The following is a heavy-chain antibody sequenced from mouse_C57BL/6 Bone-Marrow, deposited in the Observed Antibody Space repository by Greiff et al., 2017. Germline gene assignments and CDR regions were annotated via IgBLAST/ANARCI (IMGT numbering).Heavy chain of an antibody. CDR3: ASGIYGNYDAY. CDR2: ISSGSSTI. V-gene: IGHV5-17*01. Sequence: EVHLVESGGGLVKPGGSLKLSCAASGFTFSDYGMHWVRQAPEKGLEWVAYISSGSSTIYYADTVKGRFTISRDNAKNTLFLQMTSLRSEDTAMYYCASGIYGNYDAYWGQGTLVTVSA. J-gene: IGHJ3*01. CDR1: GFTFSDYG. D-gene: IGHD2-1*01.